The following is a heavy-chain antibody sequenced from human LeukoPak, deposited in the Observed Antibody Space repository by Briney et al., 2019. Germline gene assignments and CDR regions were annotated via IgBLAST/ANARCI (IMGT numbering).Heavy chain of an antibody. D-gene: IGHD3-22*01. V-gene: IGHV3-21*01. CDR3: ARVGAGSDYYDSSGYSDDAFDI. Sequence: GGSLRLSCAASGFTFSSYSMNWVRQAPGKGLEWVSSISSSSSYIYYADSVKGRFTISRDNAKNSLYLQMNSLRAEDTAVYYCARVGAGSDYYDSSGYSDDAFDIRGQGTMVTVSS. J-gene: IGHJ3*02. CDR2: ISSSSSYI. CDR1: GFTFSSYS.